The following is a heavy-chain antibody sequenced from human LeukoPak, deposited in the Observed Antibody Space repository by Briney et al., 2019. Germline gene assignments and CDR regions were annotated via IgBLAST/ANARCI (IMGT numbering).Heavy chain of an antibody. V-gene: IGHV3-23*01. CDR2: ITDSGGDT. Sequence: GGSLRLSCAASGFTFSSYAMSWVRQAPGKGLEWVSAITDSGGDTYHADSVKGRFTISRDNSKNTLFLQMNSLRAEDTAVYYCAKGSGSSRPYYFDYWGQGTLVTVSS. J-gene: IGHJ4*02. CDR3: AKGSGSSRPYYFDY. D-gene: IGHD6-6*01. CDR1: GFTFSSYA.